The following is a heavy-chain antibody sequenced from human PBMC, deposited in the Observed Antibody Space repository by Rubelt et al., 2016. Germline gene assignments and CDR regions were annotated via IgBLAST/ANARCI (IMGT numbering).Heavy chain of an antibody. Sequence: QKFQGRVTITADKSTSTAYMELSSLRSEDTAVYYCARVEQLLAYYYYGMDVWGQGTTVTVSS. D-gene: IGHD2-2*01. J-gene: IGHJ6*02. V-gene: IGHV1-69*04. CDR3: ARVEQLLAYYYYGMDV.